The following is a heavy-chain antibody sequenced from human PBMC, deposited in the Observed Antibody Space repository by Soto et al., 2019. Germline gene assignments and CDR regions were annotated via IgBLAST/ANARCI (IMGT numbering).Heavy chain of an antibody. V-gene: IGHV3-23*01. CDR2: IVGSGGST. CDR1: GFTFSSYA. Sequence: GGSLILSCATSGFTFSSYAMRWVGQAPGKGLEWVSAIVGSGGSTYYADSVKGRLTISRDNSKNTLYLQMDSLRAEDTAVYYCAKGDCSGGSCYGSDYWGQGTLVT. D-gene: IGHD2-15*01. CDR3: AKGDCSGGSCYGSDY. J-gene: IGHJ4*02.